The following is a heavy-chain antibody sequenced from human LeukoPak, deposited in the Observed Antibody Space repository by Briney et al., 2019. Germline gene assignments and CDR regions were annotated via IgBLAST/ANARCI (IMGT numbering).Heavy chain of an antibody. CDR3: ARGPYV. V-gene: IGHV4-61*01. J-gene: IGHJ3*01. CDR2: ISYSGST. CDR1: GNSVSSGTYY. Sequence: SETLSLTCTVSGNSVSSGTYYWSWVRQPPGKGLEWIGFISYSGSTNYNPSLKSRITISVDMSKNQFSLKVRSVTAADTAVYYCARGPYVWGQGTMVTVSS.